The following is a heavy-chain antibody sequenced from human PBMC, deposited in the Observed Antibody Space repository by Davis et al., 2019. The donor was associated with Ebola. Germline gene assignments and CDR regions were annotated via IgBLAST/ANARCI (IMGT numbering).Heavy chain of an antibody. D-gene: IGHD3-9*01. CDR3: ARDRDPDYDIMIGYSPIDY. J-gene: IGHJ4*02. V-gene: IGHV3-30*03. CDR1: GFTFSSYG. CDR2: ISYDGSNK. Sequence: GGSLRLSCAASGFTFSSYGMHWVRQAPGKGLEWVAVISYDGSNKYYADSVRGRFTISRDNSKNTLSLQMKSLRAEDTAVYYCARDRDPDYDIMIGYSPIDYWGQGALVTVSS.